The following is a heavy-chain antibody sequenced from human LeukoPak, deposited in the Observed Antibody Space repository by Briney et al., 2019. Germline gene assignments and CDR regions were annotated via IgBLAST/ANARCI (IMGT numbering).Heavy chain of an antibody. J-gene: IGHJ4*02. D-gene: IGHD5-18*01. CDR3: ARDRSAMVYFDY. V-gene: IGHV1-18*01. Sequence: ASVKVSCKASGYTFTSYGISWVRQAPGQGLEWMGWISAYNGNTNYAQKLQGRVTMTTDTSTSTAYMELSSLRSEDTAVYYCARDRSAMVYFDYWGQGTLVTVSS. CDR2: ISAYNGNT. CDR1: GYTFTSYG.